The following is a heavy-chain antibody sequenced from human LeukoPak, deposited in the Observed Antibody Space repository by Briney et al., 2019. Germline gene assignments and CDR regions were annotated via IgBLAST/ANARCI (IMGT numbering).Heavy chain of an antibody. J-gene: IGHJ6*03. Sequence: ASVKVSCKASGYTFTGYYMHWVRQAPGQGLEWMGWINPNSGGTNYAQKFQGRVTMTRDTSISTAYMELSRLRSDDTAVYYCAREKFGESRATSYYYYYMDVWGKGTTVTVSS. CDR3: AREKFGESRATSYYYYYMDV. CDR1: GYTFTGYY. CDR2: INPNSGGT. V-gene: IGHV1-2*02. D-gene: IGHD3-10*01.